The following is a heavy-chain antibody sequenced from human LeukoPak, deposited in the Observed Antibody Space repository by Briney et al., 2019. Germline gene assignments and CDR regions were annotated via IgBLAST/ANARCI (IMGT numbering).Heavy chain of an antibody. D-gene: IGHD1-26*01. J-gene: IGHJ4*02. CDR1: GFTFSTYW. CDR3: ARDVGDSFDY. CDR2: INGDASSI. V-gene: IGHV3-74*01. Sequence: PGGSLRLSCAASGFTFSTYWMHWARQAPGKGLVWVSRINGDASSISYADSVKGRFTISRDNAKDTLILQMNSLRAGDTAVYYCARDVGDSFDYWGQGALVAVSS.